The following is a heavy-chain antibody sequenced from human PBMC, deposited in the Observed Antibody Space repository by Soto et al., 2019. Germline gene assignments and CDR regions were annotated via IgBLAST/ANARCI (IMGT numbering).Heavy chain of an antibody. V-gene: IGHV4-61*08. CDR3: ARHVVRGIMRLDP. CDR1: GVSVISGDYY. Sequence: LSETLSLTCPVSGVSVISGDYYWSWIRQPPGKGLEWIGYIYYSGSTNYSPSLKSRVTISVDTSKNQFSLNLSSVTAADTAVYYCARHVVRGIMRLDPWGQGSLVTVS. J-gene: IGHJ5*02. D-gene: IGHD3-10*01. CDR2: IYYSGST.